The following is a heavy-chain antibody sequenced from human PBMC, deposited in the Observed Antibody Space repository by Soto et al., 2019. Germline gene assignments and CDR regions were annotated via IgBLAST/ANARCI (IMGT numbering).Heavy chain of an antibody. CDR2: IIPILGIA. D-gene: IGHD1-20*01. V-gene: IGHV1-69*04. CDR1: GGTFSSYT. J-gene: IGHJ5*02. CDR3: AREMDGITGTADGNWFDP. Sequence: SVKVSCKASGGTFSSYTISWVRQAPGQGLEWMGRIIPILGIANYAQKFQGRVTITADKSTSTAYMELSSLRSEDTAVYYCAREMDGITGTADGNWFDPWGQGTLVTVSS.